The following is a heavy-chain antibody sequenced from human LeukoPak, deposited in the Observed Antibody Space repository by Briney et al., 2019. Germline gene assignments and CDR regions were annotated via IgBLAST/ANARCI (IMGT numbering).Heavy chain of an antibody. Sequence: SETLSLTCIVSGGPISTHYWSWSRQPPGKGLGWIGYNDYSGSTNYNPSLKSRVTISVDTSKNQFSLKLNSVTAADTAVYYCARGATFRGTYYMDAWGKGTTVTVSS. D-gene: IGHD3-10*01. CDR3: ARGATFRGTYYMDA. J-gene: IGHJ6*03. V-gene: IGHV4-59*11. CDR2: NDYSGST. CDR1: GGPISTHY.